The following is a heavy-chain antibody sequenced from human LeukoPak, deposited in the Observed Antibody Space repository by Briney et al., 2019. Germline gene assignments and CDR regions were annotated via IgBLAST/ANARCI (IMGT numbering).Heavy chain of an antibody. CDR3: ARGHRGDS. V-gene: IGHV3-23*01. Sequence: GGSLRLSCAASGFTFSHYAMTWVRQGPGQGLEWVSTVSESGDSIYYADSVKGRFIISRDNSKNTMYLQMNSLRAEDTATYYCARGHRGDSWGQGTLVTVSS. CDR2: VSESGDSI. J-gene: IGHJ4*02. CDR1: GFTFSHYA.